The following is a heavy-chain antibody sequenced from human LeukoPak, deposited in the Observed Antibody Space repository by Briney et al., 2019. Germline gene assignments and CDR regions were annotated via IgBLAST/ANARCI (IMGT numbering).Heavy chain of an antibody. Sequence: GGSLRLSCAASGFTFSSYAMHWVRQAPGKGLEWVAVISYDGSNKYYADSVKGRFTISRDNSKNTLYLQMNSLRAEDTAVYYCGREAGYCSGGSCYYFDYWGQGNLVTVSS. D-gene: IGHD2-15*01. CDR1: GFTFSSYA. J-gene: IGHJ4*02. CDR2: ISYDGSNK. V-gene: IGHV3-30-3*01. CDR3: GREAGYCSGGSCYYFDY.